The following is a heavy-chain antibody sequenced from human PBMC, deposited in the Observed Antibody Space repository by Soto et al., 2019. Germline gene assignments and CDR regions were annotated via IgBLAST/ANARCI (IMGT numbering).Heavy chain of an antibody. CDR2: IYYTGST. D-gene: IGHD6-19*01. CDR3: ARSPSVSGARLDN. Sequence: QVQLQESGPGLVKPSETLSLTCTVSGGSISSNYWNWIRQPPGRGLEWIGYIYYTGSTNYNPSLKSRVIISVDTSKNQFSLRLTSVTAADTAVYYCARSPSVSGARLDNWGQGTLVTVSS. V-gene: IGHV4-59*01. CDR1: GGSISSNY. J-gene: IGHJ4*02.